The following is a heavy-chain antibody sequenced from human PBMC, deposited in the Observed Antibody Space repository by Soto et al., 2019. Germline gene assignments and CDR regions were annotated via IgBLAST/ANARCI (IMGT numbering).Heavy chain of an antibody. CDR3: VRQIAYSSTWPSY. CDR2: IGFDGNND. D-gene: IGHD6-13*01. Sequence: GGSLRLSCAASGFSLGSYGMHWVRQAPGKGLEWVAVIGFDGNNDYYADSVKGRFTVSRDNSRNTLFLQMNSLRVEDTAIYYYVRQIAYSSTWPSYWGQGTLVTVSS. CDR1: GFSLGSYG. J-gene: IGHJ4*02. V-gene: IGHV3-33*01.